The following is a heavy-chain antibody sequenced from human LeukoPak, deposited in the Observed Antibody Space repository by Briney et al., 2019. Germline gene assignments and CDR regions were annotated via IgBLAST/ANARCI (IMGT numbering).Heavy chain of an antibody. CDR1: GGSISSTNW. CDR2: IYRSGTT. CDR3: ARRSPYSTGWSSYFDY. V-gene: IGHV4-4*02. D-gene: IGHD6-19*01. J-gene: IGHJ4*02. Sequence: PSETLSLTCAVSGGSISSTNWWSWGRQPPGKGLEWIGEIYRSGTTNYKPSLKSRVTISLDKSRNHFSLKLTSVTAADLAVYYCARRSPYSTGWSSYFDYWGQGALVTVSS.